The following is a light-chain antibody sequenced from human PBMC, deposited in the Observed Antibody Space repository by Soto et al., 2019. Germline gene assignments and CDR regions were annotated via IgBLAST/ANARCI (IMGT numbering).Light chain of an antibody. CDR1: SSNIGSNA. V-gene: IGLV1-44*01. J-gene: IGLJ3*02. CDR2: SNN. CDR3: AAWDDSLNAHWV. Sequence: QSVLTQPPSASGTPGQRVTISCSGSSSNIGSNAVNWYQQLPGTAPKLLIYSNNQRPSGVPDRSSGSKSGTSASLAISGLQSEDEAHYYCAAWDDSLNAHWVFGGGTQLTVL.